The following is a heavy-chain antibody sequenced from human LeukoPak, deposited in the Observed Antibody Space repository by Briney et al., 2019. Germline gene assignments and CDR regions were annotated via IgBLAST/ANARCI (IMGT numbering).Heavy chain of an antibody. CDR3: ARHVRQDYNYIDY. V-gene: IGHV4-59*08. J-gene: IGHJ4*01. D-gene: IGHD4-11*01. CDR2: IYHDGST. CDR1: GGSMSGHY. Sequence: SETLSLTCTVSGGSMSGHYWSWIRQTPGKGLECIGYIYHDGSTNSNPSLKSRVTMSVDTSKNEFSLKLTSVIAADAAVYFCARHVRQDYNYIDYWGRGTLVTVS.